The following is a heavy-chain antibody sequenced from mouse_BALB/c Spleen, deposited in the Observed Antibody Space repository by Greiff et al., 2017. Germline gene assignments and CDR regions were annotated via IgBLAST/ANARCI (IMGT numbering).Heavy chain of an antibody. CDR2: ISDGGSYT. Sequence: EVKVEESGGGLVKPGGSLKLSCAASGFTFSDYYMYWVRQTPEKRLEWVATISDGGSYTYYPDRVKGRFTISRDNAKNNLYLQMSSLKSEDTAMYYCARVSPGAMDYWGQGTSVTVSS. V-gene: IGHV5-4*02. CDR1: GFTFSDYY. CDR3: ARVSPGAMDY. J-gene: IGHJ4*01.